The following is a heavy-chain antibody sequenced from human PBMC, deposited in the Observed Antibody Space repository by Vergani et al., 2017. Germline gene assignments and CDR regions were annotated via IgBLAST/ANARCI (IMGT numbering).Heavy chain of an antibody. V-gene: IGHV3-23*04. CDR3: AKGLGITLTAVWGGLDS. Sequence: EVQLVESGGGLVQPGGSLRLSCVASGFTFTAHGLNWVRQAPGKGLEWVSGISGQNFRTHYEDSVKGRFTISRDNSKNTLFLEMNSLRTEDTTTYFCAKGLGITLTAVWGGLDSWGPGTVVLVSS. CDR1: GFTFTAHG. J-gene: IGHJ4*02. D-gene: IGHD3-16*01. CDR2: ISGQNFRT.